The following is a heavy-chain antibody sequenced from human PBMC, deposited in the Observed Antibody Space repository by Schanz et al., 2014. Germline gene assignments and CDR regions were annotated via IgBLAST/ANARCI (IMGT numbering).Heavy chain of an antibody. CDR3: AKSLESCPGGRCSRGYFDY. CDR1: GFTFSSYW. D-gene: IGHD2-8*02. J-gene: IGHJ4*02. CDR2: ISGRDGST. V-gene: IGHV3-23*01. Sequence: EVQLLESGGGLVQPGGSLRLSCEASGFTFSSYWMHWVRQAPGKGLEWVSAISGRDGSTYYADSVRGRFTISRDNFKGALYLQMSSLRAEDTAVYYCAKSLESCPGGRCSRGYFDYWGQGTLVTVSS.